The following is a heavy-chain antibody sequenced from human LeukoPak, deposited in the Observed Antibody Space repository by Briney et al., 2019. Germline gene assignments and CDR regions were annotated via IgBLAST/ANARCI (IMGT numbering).Heavy chain of an antibody. CDR3: AKDGGGWYSSGWYYFDY. CDR2: ISSSSSYI. V-gene: IGHV3-21*04. D-gene: IGHD6-19*01. CDR1: GFTFSSYS. J-gene: IGHJ4*02. Sequence: GGSLRLSCAASGFTFSSYSMNWVRQAPGKGLEWVSSISSSSSYIYYADSVKGRFTISRDNAKNSLYLQMNSLRAEDTAVYYCAKDGGGWYSSGWYYFDYWGQGTLVTVSS.